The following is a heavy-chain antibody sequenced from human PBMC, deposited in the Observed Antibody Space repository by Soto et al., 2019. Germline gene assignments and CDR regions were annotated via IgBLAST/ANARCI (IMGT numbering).Heavy chain of an antibody. V-gene: IGHV1-69*01. J-gene: IGHJ4*02. D-gene: IGHD3-10*01. CDR3: ARDLEFRDGNISHLDY. CDR2: IIPIIGTP. Sequence: SGKVSCKASGGTCRKHVVNWVRQTPGQGLEWMGGIIPIIGTPNYAQKFQGRVTITADASTNTVYLDVSSLRSQDTAVYYCARDLEFRDGNISHLDYWGQGPLVTVSS. CDR1: GGTCRKHV.